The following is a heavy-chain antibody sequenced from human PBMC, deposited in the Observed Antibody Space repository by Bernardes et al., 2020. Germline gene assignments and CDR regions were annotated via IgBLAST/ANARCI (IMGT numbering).Heavy chain of an antibody. J-gene: IGHJ3*02. CDR2: IKQDGSEK. CDR1: GFTFSSYW. CDR3: ARVARGYAFDI. Sequence: GALRLSCAASGFTFSSYWMSWVRQAPGKGLEWVANIKQDGSEKYYVDSVKGRFTISRDNAKNSLYLQMNSLRAEDTAVYYCARVARGYAFDIWGQGTMVTVSS. V-gene: IGHV3-7*01.